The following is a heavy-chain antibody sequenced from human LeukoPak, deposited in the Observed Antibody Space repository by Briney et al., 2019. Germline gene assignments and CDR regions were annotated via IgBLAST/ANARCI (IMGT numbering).Heavy chain of an antibody. CDR3: ARSRRGYLDY. CDR1: GGSISSYY. CDR2: IYYSGST. Sequence: SETLSLTCTVSGGSISSYYWSWIRQPPGKGLEWIGYIYYSGSTNYNPSLKSRVTISVDTSKNQFSLKLSPVTAADTAVYYCARSRRGYLDYWGQGTLVTVSS. D-gene: IGHD3-22*01. J-gene: IGHJ4*02. V-gene: IGHV4-59*01.